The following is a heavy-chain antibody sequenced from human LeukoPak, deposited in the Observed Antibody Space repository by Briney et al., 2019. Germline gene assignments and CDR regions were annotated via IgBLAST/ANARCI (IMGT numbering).Heavy chain of an antibody. Sequence: SETLSLTCAVYGGSFSGYYWSWIRQPPGKGLEWIGEINDIGSTNFNPSLKSRVTISVDTSKNHFSLKVTSLTASVTAVYYCARGPTISETGYFDYWGQGTLVTVSS. CDR1: GGSFSGYY. CDR2: INDIGST. J-gene: IGHJ4*03. V-gene: IGHV4-34*01. CDR3: ARGPTISETGYFDY. D-gene: IGHD1-1*01.